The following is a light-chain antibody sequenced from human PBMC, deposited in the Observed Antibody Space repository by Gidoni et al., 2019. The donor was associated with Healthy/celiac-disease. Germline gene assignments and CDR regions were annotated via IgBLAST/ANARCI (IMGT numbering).Light chain of an antibody. J-gene: IGKJ2*01. CDR1: QCVSSY. V-gene: IGKV3-11*01. Sequence: EIVFPHSPATLSLSPGERATLSCRASQCVSSYLAWYQQKPGQAPRLLIYDASNRATGIPARFSGSGSGTDFTLTISSLETEDFAVDYCQERSNRTRYTFGQGTKLEIK. CDR3: QERSNRTRYT. CDR2: DAS.